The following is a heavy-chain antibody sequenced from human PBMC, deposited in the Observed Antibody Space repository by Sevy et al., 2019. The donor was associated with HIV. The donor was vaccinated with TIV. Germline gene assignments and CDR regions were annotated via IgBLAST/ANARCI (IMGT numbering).Heavy chain of an antibody. Sequence: SETLSITCAVYGGSFSGYYWNWIRQPPGKGLEWIGEINHTGSTNYNPSLKSRVTISVDTSKTQVSLKLSSVTAADTAIYYCARAPPIVVVPGAPSWFDPWGQGTLVTVSS. J-gene: IGHJ5*02. CDR3: ARAPPIVVVPGAPSWFDP. D-gene: IGHD2-2*01. CDR2: INHTGST. CDR1: GGSFSGYY. V-gene: IGHV4-34*01.